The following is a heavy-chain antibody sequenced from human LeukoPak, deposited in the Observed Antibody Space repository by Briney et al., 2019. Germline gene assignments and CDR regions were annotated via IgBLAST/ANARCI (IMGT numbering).Heavy chain of an antibody. J-gene: IGHJ4*02. Sequence: PSETLSLTCTVSGGSISSGGYYWSWIRQHPGKGLEWIGYIYYSGSTYYNPSLKSRVTIPVDTSKNQFSLKLSSVTAADTAVYYCARADYGDYGSSAAFDYWGQGTLVTVSS. CDR2: IYYSGST. V-gene: IGHV4-31*03. CDR1: GGSISSGGYY. CDR3: ARADYGDYGSSAAFDY. D-gene: IGHD4-17*01.